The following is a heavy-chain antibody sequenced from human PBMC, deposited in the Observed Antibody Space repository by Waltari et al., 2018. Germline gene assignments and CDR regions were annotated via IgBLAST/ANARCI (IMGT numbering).Heavy chain of an antibody. CDR2: MNPNSGNT. Sequence: QVQLVQSGAEVQTPGASVTVSCKACGYTVNSYDINCARQATGQGLEWMGWMNPNSGNTGYAQKFQGRVTMTRNTSISTAYMELSSLRSEDTAVYYCCFGGTLSSGWVYWGQGTLVTVSS. D-gene: IGHD6-19*01. CDR1: GYTVNSYD. CDR3: CFGGTLSSGWVY. J-gene: IGHJ4*02. V-gene: IGHV1-8*01.